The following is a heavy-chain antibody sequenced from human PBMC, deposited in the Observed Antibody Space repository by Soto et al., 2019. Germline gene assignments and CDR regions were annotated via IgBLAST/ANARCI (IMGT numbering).Heavy chain of an antibody. CDR1: GITYRPYA. J-gene: IGHJ4*02. Sequence: ASVKVSSKASGITYRPYAIHWVRQVPGQRREWMGWINAGNGDTRYSQKFQGRVTLTRDTSANTAYMDLSSLRSEDTAIDYCARAISRYVFCGQGTLVPVSS. CDR2: INAGNGDT. V-gene: IGHV1-3*01. D-gene: IGHD5-12*01. CDR3: ARAISRYVF.